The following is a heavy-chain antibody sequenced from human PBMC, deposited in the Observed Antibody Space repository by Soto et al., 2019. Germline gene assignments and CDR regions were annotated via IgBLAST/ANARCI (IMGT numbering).Heavy chain of an antibody. Sequence: QMQLVESGGGVVQPGRSLRLSCAASGFTFRSYGIHWVRQAPGKGLEWVALIWLDGSKKYYVDSVKGRFAVSRDNSKNTLYLQMNSLRVEDTAVYYCARDRLVAYGYGMDVWGQGTTVTVSS. CDR2: IWLDGSKK. J-gene: IGHJ6*02. CDR1: GFTFRSYG. D-gene: IGHD2-2*01. CDR3: ARDRLVAYGYGMDV. V-gene: IGHV3-33*01.